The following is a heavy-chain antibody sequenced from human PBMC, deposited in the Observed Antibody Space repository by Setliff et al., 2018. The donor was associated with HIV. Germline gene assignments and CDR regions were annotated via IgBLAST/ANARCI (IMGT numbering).Heavy chain of an antibody. Sequence: SETLSLTCSVSGVSTSSSTYYWGWIRQPPGKGLEWIGSIFYTGSTDYNPSLRSRVTISIDTTKNQFYLKMSSVTAADTAVYYCARSPFLPSGYFDDWGQGSLVTVSS. J-gene: IGHJ4*02. CDR2: IFYTGST. CDR1: GVSTSSSTYY. V-gene: IGHV4-39*07. CDR3: ARSPFLPSGYFDD. D-gene: IGHD3-3*01.